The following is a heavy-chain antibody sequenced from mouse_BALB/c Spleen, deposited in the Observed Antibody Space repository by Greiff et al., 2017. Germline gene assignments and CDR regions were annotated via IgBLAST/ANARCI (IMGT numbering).Heavy chain of an antibody. CDR3: ARGGYGNPAWFAY. V-gene: IGHV3-8*02. J-gene: IGHJ3*01. D-gene: IGHD2-10*02. CDR1: GDSITSGY. Sequence: EVKLQESGPSLVKPSQTLSLTCSVTGDSITSGYWNWIRKFPGNKLEYMGYISYSGSTYYNPSLKSRISITRDTSKNQYYLQLNSVTTEDTATYYCARGGYGNPAWFAYWGQGTLVTVSA. CDR2: ISYSGST.